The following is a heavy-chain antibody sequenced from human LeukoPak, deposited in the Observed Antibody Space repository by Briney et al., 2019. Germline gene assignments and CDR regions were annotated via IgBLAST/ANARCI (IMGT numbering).Heavy chain of an antibody. CDR1: GGSISSGGYY. J-gene: IGHJ3*01. CDR2: VFYNGRT. V-gene: IGHV4-61*08. D-gene: IGHD6-19*01. CDR3: ARHIAVSYDAFDL. Sequence: SETLSLTCTVSGGSISSGGYYWSWIRQPPGKGLEWIGYVFYNGRTLYNPSLRSRVTISVDTSMTQFSLKLTSVTAADTAVYYCARHIAVSYDAFDLWGRGTMVSVSS.